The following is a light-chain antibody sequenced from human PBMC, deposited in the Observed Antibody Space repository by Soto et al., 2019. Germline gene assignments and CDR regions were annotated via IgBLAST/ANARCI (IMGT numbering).Light chain of an antibody. Sequence: EIVLTQSPATLSLSPGERATLSCRASQSVSSYLAWYQQKPGQAPTLLIYDASNRATGIPARFSGSGSGTDFTLTISSLEPEDFAVYYCQQRSNWPPRLTFGPGTKVDIK. CDR1: QSVSSY. CDR3: QQRSNWPPRLT. J-gene: IGKJ3*01. CDR2: DAS. V-gene: IGKV3-11*01.